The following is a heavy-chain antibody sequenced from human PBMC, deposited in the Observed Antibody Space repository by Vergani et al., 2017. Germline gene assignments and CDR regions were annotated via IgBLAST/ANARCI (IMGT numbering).Heavy chain of an antibody. V-gene: IGHV3-30-3*01. CDR1: GFTFSSYA. CDR2: ISYDGSNK. Sequence: QVQLVESGGGVVQPGRSLRLSCAASGFTFSSYAMHWVRQAPGKGLEWVAVISYDGSNKYYADSVKGRFTISRDNSKNTQYLQMNSLRAEDTAVYYCARVGSLTGSSTGYYYGMDVWGQGTTVTVSS. D-gene: IGHD3-9*01. CDR3: ARVGSLTGSSTGYYYGMDV. J-gene: IGHJ6*02.